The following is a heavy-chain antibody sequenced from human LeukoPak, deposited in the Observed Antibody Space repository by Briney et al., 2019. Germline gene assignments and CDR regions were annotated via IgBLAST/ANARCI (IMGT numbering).Heavy chain of an antibody. J-gene: IGHJ4*02. Sequence: GGSLRLSCAASGFTFSSYSMNWVRQAPGKGLEWVSSISSSSSYIYYADSVKGRFTISRDNAKNSPYLQMNSLRAEDTAVYYCARVQRELPLGYWGQGTLVTVSS. D-gene: IGHD1-26*01. V-gene: IGHV3-21*01. CDR1: GFTFSSYS. CDR3: ARVQRELPLGY. CDR2: ISSSSSYI.